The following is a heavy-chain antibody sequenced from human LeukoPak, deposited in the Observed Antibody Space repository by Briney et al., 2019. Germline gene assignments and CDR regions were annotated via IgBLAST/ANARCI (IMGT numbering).Heavy chain of an antibody. CDR3: AKEPYSGSQLLDY. CDR1: GFTFTSYD. V-gene: IGHV3-23*01. D-gene: IGHD1-26*01. Sequence: GTSLRLSCAASGFTFTSYDMNWVRQAPGKGLEWVSAISTSGGSTYYADSVKGRFTISRDNSKNTLYLQMNSLRAEDTAVYYCAKEPYSGSQLLDYWGQGTLVTVSS. J-gene: IGHJ4*02. CDR2: ISTSGGST.